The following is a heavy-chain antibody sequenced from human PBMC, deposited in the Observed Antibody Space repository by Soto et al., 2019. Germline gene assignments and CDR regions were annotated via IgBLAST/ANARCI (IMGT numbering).Heavy chain of an antibody. D-gene: IGHD5-18*01. Sequence: EVQLVESGGDLVKPGGSLRLSCAASGFTFSYTWMNWVRQAPGKGLEWVGVIKNKNAGWTTAYAAPGRGRFAISRDDKKHMLKLQRDSPKTEDTAGDYCNPGYGGQDWEGYWGQGTRVNVSS. J-gene: IGHJ4*02. V-gene: IGHV3-15*07. CDR3: NPGYGGQDWEGY. CDR2: IKNKNAGWTT. CDR1: GFTFSYTW.